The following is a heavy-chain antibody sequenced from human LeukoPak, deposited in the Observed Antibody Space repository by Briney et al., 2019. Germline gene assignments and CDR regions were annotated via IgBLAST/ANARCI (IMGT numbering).Heavy chain of an antibody. CDR2: IQYDGSNK. CDR3: AKDNSAANVDY. V-gene: IGHV3-30*02. D-gene: IGHD6-13*01. CDR1: GFTFRSYG. Sequence: GGSLRLSCAASGFTFRSYGMHWVRQAPGKGLEWVAFIQYDGSNKYYTDSVKGRFTISRDNSKNTLYLQMNSLRAEDTAVYYCAKDNSAANVDYWGQGTLVTVSS. J-gene: IGHJ4*02.